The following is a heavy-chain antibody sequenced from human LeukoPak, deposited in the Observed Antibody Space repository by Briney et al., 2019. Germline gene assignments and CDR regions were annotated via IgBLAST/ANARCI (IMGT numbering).Heavy chain of an antibody. J-gene: IGHJ4*02. CDR1: GYTLTELS. CDR3: ATAGGYDYVYAY. Sequence: ASVKVSCKVSGYTLTELSMHWVRQAPGKGLEWMGGFDPEDGETVYAQKFQGRVTMTEDTSTDTAYMELSSLRSEDTAVYYCATAGGYDYVYAYWGQGTLVTVSS. D-gene: IGHD5-12*01. V-gene: IGHV1-24*01. CDR2: FDPEDGET.